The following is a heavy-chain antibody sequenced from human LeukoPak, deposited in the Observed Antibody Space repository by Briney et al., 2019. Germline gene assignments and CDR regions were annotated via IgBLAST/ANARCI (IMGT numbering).Heavy chain of an antibody. CDR1: GYTFTVYY. V-gene: IGHV1-2*02. Sequence: ASVKVSCKASGYTFTVYYMHWVRQAPGQGLEWMGWINPNSGGTNYAQKFQGRVTMTRDTSISTAYMELSRLRSDDTAVYYCARDRRYFDWLLSNWFDPWGQGTLVTVSS. D-gene: IGHD3-9*01. CDR2: INPNSGGT. J-gene: IGHJ5*02. CDR3: ARDRRYFDWLLSNWFDP.